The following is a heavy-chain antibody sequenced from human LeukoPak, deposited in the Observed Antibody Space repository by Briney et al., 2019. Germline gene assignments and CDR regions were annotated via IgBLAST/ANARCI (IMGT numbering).Heavy chain of an antibody. CDR2: KSYDGSNK. Sequence: GGSLRLSCVVSGFTFNRCWMNWVRQAPGKGLEWVAVKSYDGSNKNYADSVKGRFTISRDNSKNTLYLQMNSLRAEDTAVYYCAKEGLTSYYGMDVWGQGTTVTVSS. D-gene: IGHD4/OR15-4a*01. J-gene: IGHJ6*02. V-gene: IGHV3-30*18. CDR1: GFTFNRCW. CDR3: AKEGLTSYYGMDV.